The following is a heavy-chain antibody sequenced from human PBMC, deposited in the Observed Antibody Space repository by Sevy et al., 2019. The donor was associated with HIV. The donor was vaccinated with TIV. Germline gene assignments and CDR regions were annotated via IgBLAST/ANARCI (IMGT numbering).Heavy chain of an antibody. D-gene: IGHD2-15*01. J-gene: IGHJ4*02. CDR3: VRDGWNY. CDR2: MTSSGS. V-gene: IGHV3-21*01. CDR1: GFTFSTST. Sequence: GGSLRLSCAASGFTFSTSTMNWVRQAPGKGLEWVSLMTSSGSFTISRDNAKNSVFLQMNSLRVEDTAVYYCVRDGWNYWSQGTLVTVSS.